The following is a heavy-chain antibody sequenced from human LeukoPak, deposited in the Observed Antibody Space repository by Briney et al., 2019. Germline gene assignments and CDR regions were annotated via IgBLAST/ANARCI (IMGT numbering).Heavy chain of an antibody. J-gene: IGHJ4*02. CDR1: GYSISSGYY. CDR2: IYHSGST. CDR3: ARADIAAAQIDY. Sequence: SETLSLTCTVSGYSISSGYYWGWIRQPPGKGLEWIGSIYHSGSTYYNPSLKSRVTISVDTSKNQFSLKLSSVTAADTAVYYCARADIAAAQIDYWGQGTLVTASS. V-gene: IGHV4-38-2*02. D-gene: IGHD6-13*01.